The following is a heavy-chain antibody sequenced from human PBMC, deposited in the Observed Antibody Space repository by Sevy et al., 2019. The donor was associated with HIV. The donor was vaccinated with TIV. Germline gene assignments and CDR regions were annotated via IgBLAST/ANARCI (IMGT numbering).Heavy chain of an antibody. D-gene: IGHD3-3*01. V-gene: IGHV3-23*01. CDR1: GFTFSSYA. Sequence: GGSLRLSCAASGFTFSSYAMSWVRQAPGKGLEWVSAISGSGGSTYYADAVKGRFTISRDNSKNTLYLQMNSLRAEETAVYYCARAAGFWSGIIFDYWGQGTLVTVSS. CDR3: ARAAGFWSGIIFDY. J-gene: IGHJ4*02. CDR2: ISGSGGST.